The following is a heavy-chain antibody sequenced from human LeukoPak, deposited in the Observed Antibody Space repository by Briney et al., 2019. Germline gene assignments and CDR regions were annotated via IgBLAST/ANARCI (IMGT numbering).Heavy chain of an antibody. J-gene: IGHJ4*02. CDR1: GFTFSSYW. V-gene: IGHV3-7*01. CDR3: ARDRKNDPGYSSSGFYFDY. CDR2: IKQDGSEK. D-gene: IGHD6-13*01. Sequence: GGSLRLSCAASGFTFSSYWMSWVRQAPGKGLEWVANIKQDGSEKYYVDSVKGRFTISRDNAKNSLYLQMNSLRAEDTAVYYCARDRKNDPGYSSSGFYFDYWGQGTLVTVSS.